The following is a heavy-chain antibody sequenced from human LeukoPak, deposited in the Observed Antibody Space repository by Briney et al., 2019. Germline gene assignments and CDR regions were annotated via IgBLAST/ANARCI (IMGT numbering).Heavy chain of an antibody. V-gene: IGHV4-39*07. CDR3: ARRRPNFCSGGSCPVNWFDP. D-gene: IGHD2-15*01. CDR1: GGSISSGGYY. J-gene: IGHJ5*02. Sequence: NPSETLSLTCTVSGGSISSGGYYWSWIRQPPGKGLEWIGEINHSGSTNYNPSLKSRVTISVDTSKNQFSLKLSSVTAADTAVYYCARRRPNFCSGGSCPVNWFDPWGQGTLVTVSS. CDR2: INHSGST.